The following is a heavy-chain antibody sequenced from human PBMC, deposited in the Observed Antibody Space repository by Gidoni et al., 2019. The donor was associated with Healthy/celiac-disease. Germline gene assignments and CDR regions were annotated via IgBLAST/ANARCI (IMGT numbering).Heavy chain of an antibody. CDR1: GFPFSSYW. CDR2: IKQDGSEK. Sequence: EVPLVESGGGLVQPGGSLRLSCAPAGFPFSSYWMSWVGRAPGKGLEWVANIKQDGSEKYYVDSVKGRFTISRDNAKNSLYLQMNSLRAEDTAVYYCARPYSSGWYEVGDAFDIWGQGTMVTVSS. CDR3: ARPYSSGWYEVGDAFDI. V-gene: IGHV3-7*01. J-gene: IGHJ3*02. D-gene: IGHD6-19*01.